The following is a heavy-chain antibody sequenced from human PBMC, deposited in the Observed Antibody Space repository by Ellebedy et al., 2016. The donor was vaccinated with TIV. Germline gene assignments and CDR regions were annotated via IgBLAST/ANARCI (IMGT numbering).Heavy chain of an antibody. CDR2: INYSGTS. CDR1: GSSIPSSGYY. V-gene: IGHV4-39*01. D-gene: IGHD2-15*01. J-gene: IGHJ2*01. CDR3: ASPYCSSGSCYWYFDL. Sequence: SETLSLTXTVSGSSIPSSGYYWGWIRQPPGKGLEWIGSINYSGTSYYNPSLKSRVTISVDTSKNQFSLKLSSVTAADTAVYYCASPYCSSGSCYWYFDLWGRGTLVTVSS.